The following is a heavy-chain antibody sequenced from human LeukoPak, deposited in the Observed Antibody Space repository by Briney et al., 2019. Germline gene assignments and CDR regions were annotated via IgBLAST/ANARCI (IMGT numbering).Heavy chain of an antibody. Sequence: SETLSLTCTVSGGSISSYYWSWIRQPPGKGLEWIGYIYYSGSTNYNPSLKSRVTMSVDTSKNQVSLKLSSVTAADTAVYYCARMGRYYDSSGYYHNYFDYWGQGTLVTVSS. CDR2: IYYSGST. V-gene: IGHV4-59*12. D-gene: IGHD3-22*01. CDR1: GGSISSYY. CDR3: ARMGRYYDSSGYYHNYFDY. J-gene: IGHJ4*02.